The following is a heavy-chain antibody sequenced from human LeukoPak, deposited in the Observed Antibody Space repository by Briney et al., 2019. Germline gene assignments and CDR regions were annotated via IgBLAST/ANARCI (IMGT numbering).Heavy chain of an antibody. J-gene: IGHJ3*02. D-gene: IGHD4-11*01. Sequence: GGSLRLSCTASGFTFSSYAMSWVRQAPGKGLEWVSYISSSSSPIYYADSVKGRFTISRDNAKTSLYLQMNSLRAEDTAVYYCARDTGWAFDIWGQGTMVTVSS. CDR2: ISSSSSPI. CDR3: ARDTGWAFDI. CDR1: GFTFSSYA. V-gene: IGHV3-48*01.